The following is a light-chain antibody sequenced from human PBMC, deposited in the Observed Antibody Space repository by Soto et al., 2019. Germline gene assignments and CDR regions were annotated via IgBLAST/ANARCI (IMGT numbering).Light chain of an antibody. CDR2: EVT. Sequence: QSALTQPASVSASPGQSITISCTGTSSDVGTYDDVSWYRQHPGKGPKLLIYEVTNRPSGVSNRFSGSKSGNTASLTISGLQAEDEADYYCSSYTISSTYVFGSGTKVPVL. CDR3: SSYTISSTYV. CDR1: SSDVGTYDD. J-gene: IGLJ1*01. V-gene: IGLV2-14*01.